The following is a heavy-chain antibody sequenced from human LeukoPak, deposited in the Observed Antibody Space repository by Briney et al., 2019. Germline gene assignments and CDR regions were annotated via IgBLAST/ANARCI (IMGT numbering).Heavy chain of an antibody. CDR2: INAGNGNT. V-gene: IGHV1-3*01. D-gene: IGHD3-10*01. J-gene: IGHJ4*02. CDR3: ARALITMVRGVMIPPLGY. Sequence: ASVKVSCKASGYTFTSYAMHWVRQAPGQRLERIGWINAGNGNTKYSQKFQGRVTITRDTSASTAYMELSSLRSEDTAVYYCARALITMVRGVMIPPLGYWGQGTLVTVSS. CDR1: GYTFTSYA.